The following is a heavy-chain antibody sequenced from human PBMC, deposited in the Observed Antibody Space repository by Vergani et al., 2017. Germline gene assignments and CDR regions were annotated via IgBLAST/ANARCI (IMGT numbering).Heavy chain of an antibody. CDR1: GFTFGDSA. J-gene: IGHJ4*02. CDR3: TRRQEDGEYDMDY. D-gene: IGHD4-17*01. Sequence: EVQLVESGGGLVQPGRSLRLSCTASGFTFGDSAMSWFRQAPGKGLEWVGFIRSKAYGGTTEYAASVKGRFTISREDSKNIAHLQMNSLETEEKAVYYSTRRQEDGEYDMDYGGQGRLVTV. V-gene: IGHV3-49*03. CDR2: IRSKAYGGTT.